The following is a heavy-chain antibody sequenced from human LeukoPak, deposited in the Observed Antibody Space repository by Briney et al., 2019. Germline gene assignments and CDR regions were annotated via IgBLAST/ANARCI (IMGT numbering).Heavy chain of an antibody. Sequence: ASVKVSCKASGYTFTSYYMHWVRQAPGQGLEWMGIINPSGGSTSYAQKFQGRVTMTRDTSTSTVYMELSSLRSEDTAVYYCARVQRRLQLRYYFDYWGQGTLVTVSS. V-gene: IGHV1-46*03. CDR2: INPSGGST. CDR1: GYTFTSYY. CDR3: ARVQRRLQLRYYFDY. D-gene: IGHD5-24*01. J-gene: IGHJ4*02.